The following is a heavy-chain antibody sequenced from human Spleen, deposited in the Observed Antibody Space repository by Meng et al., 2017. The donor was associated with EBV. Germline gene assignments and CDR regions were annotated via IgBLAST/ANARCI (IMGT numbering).Heavy chain of an antibody. CDR1: GYMFRSYG. V-gene: IGHV1-3*01. D-gene: IGHD3-3*01. CDR3: ARNFWGGSPYFLDF. CDR2: IDAGTGAT. J-gene: IGHJ4*02. Sequence: QVQLVQSGAEVKKPGASLKVSCKASGYMFRSYGFHWVRQAPGQRLEWMAWIDAGTGATKYSQKFQGRLTVTVDTSADTAYMELSSLRSDDTALYLCARNFWGGSPYFLDFWGRGTLVTGSS.